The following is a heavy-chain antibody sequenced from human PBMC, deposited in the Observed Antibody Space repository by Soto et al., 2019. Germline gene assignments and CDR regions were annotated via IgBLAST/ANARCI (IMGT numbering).Heavy chain of an antibody. V-gene: IGHV1-18*01. Sequence: ASVKVSCKASGYTFTSYGISWVRQAPVQGLEWMGWISAYNGNTNYAQKLQGRVTMTTDTSTSTAYMELRSLRSDDTAVYYCARQTTYDFWSCYHEQDDYYYYYMDVWGKGTTVTVSS. CDR3: ARQTTYDFWSCYHEQDDYYYYYMDV. CDR2: ISAYNGNT. CDR1: GYTFTSYG. J-gene: IGHJ6*03. D-gene: IGHD3-3*01.